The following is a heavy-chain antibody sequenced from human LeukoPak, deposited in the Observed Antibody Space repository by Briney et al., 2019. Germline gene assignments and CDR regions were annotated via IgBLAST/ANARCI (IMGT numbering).Heavy chain of an antibody. CDR1: GYTFTSYG. D-gene: IGHD2-2*01. Sequence: GASVKVSCKASGYTFTSYGISWVRQAPGQGLEWMGWISAYNGNTNYAQKLQGRVTMTTDTSTSTAYMELRSLRSDDTAVYYCARGKAVVVPAATHYYYYYMDVWGKGTTVTVSS. J-gene: IGHJ6*03. CDR2: ISAYNGNT. CDR3: ARGKAVVVPAATHYYYYYMDV. V-gene: IGHV1-18*01.